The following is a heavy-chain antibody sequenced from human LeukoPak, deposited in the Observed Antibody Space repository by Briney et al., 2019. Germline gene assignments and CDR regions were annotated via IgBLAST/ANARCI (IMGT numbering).Heavy chain of an antibody. CDR2: ISSSSYI. CDR1: GFTFSSYS. J-gene: IGHJ5*02. Sequence: GGSLRLSCAASGFTFSSYSMNWVRQAPGKGLEWVSSISSSSYIYYADSVKGRFTISRDNAKNSLYLQMNSLRAEDTAVYYCARDLEDIVVVPAAASWGQGTLVTVSS. CDR3: ARDLEDIVVVPAAAS. V-gene: IGHV3-21*01. D-gene: IGHD2-2*01.